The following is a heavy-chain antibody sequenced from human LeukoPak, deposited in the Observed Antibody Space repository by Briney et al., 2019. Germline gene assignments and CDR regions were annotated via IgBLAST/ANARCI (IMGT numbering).Heavy chain of an antibody. D-gene: IGHD5-12*01. CDR1: GYTFTSYY. CDR2: INPSGGST. Sequence: ASVKVSCKASGYTFTSYYMHWVRQAPGQGLEWMGIINPSGGSTSYAQKFQGRVTMTRDTSTSTVYMELSSPRSEDTAVYYCARPVATDGDFDYWGQGTLVTVSS. V-gene: IGHV1-46*01. CDR3: ARPVATDGDFDY. J-gene: IGHJ4*02.